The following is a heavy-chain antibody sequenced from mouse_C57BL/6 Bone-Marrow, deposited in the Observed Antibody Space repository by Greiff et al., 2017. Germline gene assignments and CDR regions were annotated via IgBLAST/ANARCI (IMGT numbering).Heavy chain of an antibody. CDR3: ARPRDYDVAWFAY. J-gene: IGHJ3*01. CDR1: GFTFSSYA. Sequence: DVMLVESGGGLVKPGGSLKLSCAASGFTFSSYAMSWVRQTPEKRLEWVATISDGGSYTYYPDNVKGRFTISRDNAKNTLYLQMSHLKSEDTSMYYCARPRDYDVAWFAYWGQGTLVTVSA. CDR2: ISDGGSYT. V-gene: IGHV5-4*03. D-gene: IGHD2-4*01.